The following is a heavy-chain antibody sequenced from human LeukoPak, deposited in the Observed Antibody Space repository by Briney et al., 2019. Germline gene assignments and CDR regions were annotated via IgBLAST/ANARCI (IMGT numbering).Heavy chain of an antibody. V-gene: IGHV1-46*01. Sequence: EASVKVSCKASGYTFTSYYMHWVRQAPGQGLEWMGIINPSGGSTSYAQKFQGRVTMTRDMSTSTVYMELSSLRSEDTAVYYCASSSGWAGGFDYWGQGTLVTVSS. CDR1: GYTFTSYY. J-gene: IGHJ4*02. CDR2: INPSGGST. D-gene: IGHD6-19*01. CDR3: ASSSGWAGGFDY.